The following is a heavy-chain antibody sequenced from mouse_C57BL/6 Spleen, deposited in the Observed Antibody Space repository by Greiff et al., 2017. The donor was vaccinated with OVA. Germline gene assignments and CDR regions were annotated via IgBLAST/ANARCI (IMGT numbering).Heavy chain of an antibody. CDR3: VRHPPTVVAPGYFDV. V-gene: IGHV10-1*01. CDR1: GFSFNTYA. Sequence: EVKLVESGGGLVQPKGSLKLSCAASGFSFNTYAMNWVRQAPGKGLEWVARIRSKSNNYATYYADSVKDRFTISRDDSESMLYLQMNNLKTEDTAMYYCVRHPPTVVAPGYFDVWGTGTTVTVSS. CDR2: IRSKSNNYAT. J-gene: IGHJ1*03. D-gene: IGHD1-1*01.